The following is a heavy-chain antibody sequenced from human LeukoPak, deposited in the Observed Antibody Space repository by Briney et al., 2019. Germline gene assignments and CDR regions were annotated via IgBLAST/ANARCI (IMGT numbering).Heavy chain of an antibody. J-gene: IGHJ6*02. D-gene: IGHD6-13*01. CDR1: GYTFTSYD. V-gene: IGHV1-8*01. CDR3: ARQYSSSRSYYYYYGMDV. Sequence: ASVKVSCKASGYTFTSYDINWVRQATGQGLEWMGWMNPNSGNTGYAQKFQGRVTMTRNTSISTAYMELSSLRSEDTAVYYCARQYSSSRSYYYYYGMDVWGQGTTVTVSS. CDR2: MNPNSGNT.